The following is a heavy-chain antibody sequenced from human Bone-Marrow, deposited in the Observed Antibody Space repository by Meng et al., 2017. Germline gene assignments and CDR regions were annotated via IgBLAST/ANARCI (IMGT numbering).Heavy chain of an antibody. CDR1: GFTFDDYA. D-gene: IGHD3-22*01. J-gene: IGHJ3*02. CDR2: ISWNSGSI. V-gene: IGHV3-9*01. CDR3: AKAYYYDSSGYYQDDAFDI. Sequence: GGSLRLSCAASGFTFDDYAMHWVRQAPGKGLEWVSGISWNSGSIGYADSVKGRFTISRDNAKNSLYLQMNSLRAEDTALYYCAKAYYYDSSGYYQDDAFDIWGQGTMVTVS.